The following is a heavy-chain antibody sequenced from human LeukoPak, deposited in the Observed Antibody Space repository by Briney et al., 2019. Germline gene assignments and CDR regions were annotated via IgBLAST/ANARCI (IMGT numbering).Heavy chain of an antibody. D-gene: IGHD2-15*01. J-gene: IGHJ4*02. Sequence: GGSLRLSCAACGYTYSRYEKKWVREARGKGGEWVGRNKSKTDGGTTDYAAPVKGRFTISRDDSKNTLYLQMNSLKSEDTAVYYCTTIRGFCSGRSCLGYWGQGTLVTVSS. CDR2: NKSKTDGGTT. CDR1: GYTYSRYE. V-gene: IGHV3-15*01. CDR3: TTIRGFCSGRSCLGY.